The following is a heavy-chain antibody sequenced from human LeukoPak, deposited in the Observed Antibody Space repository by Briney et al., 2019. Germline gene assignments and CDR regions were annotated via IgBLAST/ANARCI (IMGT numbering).Heavy chain of an antibody. CDR1: GFTFSSYS. D-gene: IGHD1-26*01. J-gene: IGHJ4*02. V-gene: IGHV3-48*01. CDR2: ISSSSSTI. Sequence: GGSLRLSCAASGFTFSSYSMNWVRQAPGKGLEWVSYISSSSSTIYYADSVKGRFTISRDNAKNSLYLQMNSLRAEDTAVYYCARDPPDSGKMAYYFDYWGQGTLVTVSS. CDR3: ARDPPDSGKMAYYFDY.